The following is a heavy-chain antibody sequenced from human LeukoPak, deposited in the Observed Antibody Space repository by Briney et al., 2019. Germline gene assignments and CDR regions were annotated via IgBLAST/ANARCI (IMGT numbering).Heavy chain of an antibody. D-gene: IGHD3-3*01. V-gene: IGHV3-11*01. CDR3: ACSYDFWSGPDY. CDR2: ISSSGSTI. Sequence: KPGGSLRLSCAASGFTFSDYYMSWIRQAPGKELEWVSYISSSGSTIYYADSVKGRFTISRDNAKNSLYLQMNSLRAEDTAVYYCACSYDFWSGPDYWGQGTLVTVSS. CDR1: GFTFSDYY. J-gene: IGHJ4*02.